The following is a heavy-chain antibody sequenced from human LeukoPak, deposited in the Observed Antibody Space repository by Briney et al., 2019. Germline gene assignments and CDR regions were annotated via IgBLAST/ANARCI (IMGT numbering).Heavy chain of an antibody. V-gene: IGHV4-4*07. CDR3: ARDVSRFLEWLPFDAFDI. D-gene: IGHD3-3*01. CDR2: IYSGESI. J-gene: IGHJ3*02. CDR1: GGSISGYY. Sequence: PPETLSLTCTVSGGSISGYYWSWIRQPAGKGLEWTGRIYSGESINYNPSLKSRVTMSIDTSKNQFSLKLSSVTAADTAVYYCARDVSRFLEWLPFDAFDIWGQGTMVTVSS.